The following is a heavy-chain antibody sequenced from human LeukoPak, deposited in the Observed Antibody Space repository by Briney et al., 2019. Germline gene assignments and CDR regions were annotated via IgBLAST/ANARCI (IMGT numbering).Heavy chain of an antibody. D-gene: IGHD2-8*01. J-gene: IGHJ4*02. CDR2: ISLTGLT. Sequence: SGTLSLTCGVSGGSISNTNWWSWARQPPGQGLEWIGEISLTGLTNYNPSLESRVSVSLDKSKNQLSLNLTSVTAADTAVYYCSRENGAFSPFGYWGQGTLVTVPS. V-gene: IGHV4-4*02. CDR1: GGSISNTNW. CDR3: SRENGAFSPFGY.